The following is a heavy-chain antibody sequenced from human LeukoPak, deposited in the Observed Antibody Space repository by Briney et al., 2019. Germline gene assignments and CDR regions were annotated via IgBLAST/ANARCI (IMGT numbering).Heavy chain of an antibody. D-gene: IGHD1-26*01. J-gene: IGHJ4*02. Sequence: PGESLRLSCAASDFTVSSNSMSWVRQAPGKGLEWVSVTYSSGSTHYADSVKGRFTISRDSSKNTLYLQMNSLRAEDTAVYYCATESYGGAWGQGTLVTVSS. CDR2: TYSSGST. CDR1: DFTVSSNS. V-gene: IGHV3-53*01. CDR3: ATESYGGA.